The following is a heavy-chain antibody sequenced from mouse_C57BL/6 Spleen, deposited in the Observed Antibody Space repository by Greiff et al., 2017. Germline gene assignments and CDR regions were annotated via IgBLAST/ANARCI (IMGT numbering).Heavy chain of an antibody. CDR2: IYPRSGNT. V-gene: IGHV1-81*01. D-gene: IGHD2-5*01. J-gene: IGHJ4*01. CDR3: ARSSPYYSNYEDYAMDY. Sequence: VQLQQSGAELARPGASVKLSCKASGYTFTSYGISWVKQRTGQGLEWIGEIYPRSGNTYYNEKFKGKATLTADKSSSTAYMGLRSLTSEDSAVYFCARSSPYYSNYEDYAMDYWGQGTSVTVSS. CDR1: GYTFTSYG.